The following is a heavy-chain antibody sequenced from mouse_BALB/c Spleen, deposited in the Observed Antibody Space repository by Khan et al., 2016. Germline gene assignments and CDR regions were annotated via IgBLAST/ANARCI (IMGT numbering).Heavy chain of an antibody. Sequence: QVQLQQSGAELVRPGASVKLSCKALGYTFTDYEMHWVRQTPVHGLEWIGGFHPGSGGTAYNQRFKGKATLTDDKSSSTAYMELSSLTSADSAGYYCTNRYEAWFTYWGQGTLVTVSA. CDR3: TNRYEAWFTY. V-gene: IGHV1-15*01. D-gene: IGHD2-14*01. CDR2: FHPGSGGT. CDR1: GYTFTDYE. J-gene: IGHJ3*01.